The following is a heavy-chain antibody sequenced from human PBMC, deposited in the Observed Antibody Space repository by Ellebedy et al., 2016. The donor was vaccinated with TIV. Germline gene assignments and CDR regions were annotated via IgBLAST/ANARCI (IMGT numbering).Heavy chain of an antibody. Sequence: GESLKISXTASGFTFSLYSTSCVRQAPGKGLERVSLISGNGVDTYYPDFVKGRFTIFRDNSKNTLYLQMDSLRAEDTAVYYCVIFETAKVYWGQGTLVTVSS. CDR1: GFTFSLYS. CDR3: VIFETAKVY. D-gene: IGHD2-21*02. V-gene: IGHV3-23*01. J-gene: IGHJ4*02. CDR2: ISGNGVDT.